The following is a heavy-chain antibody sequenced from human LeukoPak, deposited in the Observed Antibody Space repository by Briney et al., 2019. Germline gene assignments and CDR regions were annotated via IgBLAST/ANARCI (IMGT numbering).Heavy chain of an antibody. D-gene: IGHD4-23*01. CDR3: ARIRYGGYFDY. CDR1: GFTFSSFS. J-gene: IGHJ4*02. CDR2: ISSSSSTI. Sequence: PGGSLRLSCAASGFTFSSFSMNWVRQAPGKGLEWVSYISSSSSTIYYADSVKGRFTISRDNAKNSLYLQMNSLRAEDTAVYYCARIRYGGYFDYWGQGTLVTVSS. V-gene: IGHV3-48*01.